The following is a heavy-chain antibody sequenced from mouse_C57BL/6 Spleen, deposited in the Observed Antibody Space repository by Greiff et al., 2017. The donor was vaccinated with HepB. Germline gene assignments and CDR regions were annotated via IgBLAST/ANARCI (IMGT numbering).Heavy chain of an antibody. V-gene: IGHV1-80*01. D-gene: IGHD2-5*01. CDR2: IYPGDGDT. Sequence: QVQLKESGAELVKPGASVKISCKASGYAFSSYWMNWVKQRPGKGLEWIGQIYPGDGDTNYNGKFKGKATLTADKSSSTAYMQLSSLTSEDSAVYFCANFYYSNPFAYWGQGTLVTVSA. CDR3: ANFYYSNPFAY. CDR1: GYAFSSYW. J-gene: IGHJ3*01.